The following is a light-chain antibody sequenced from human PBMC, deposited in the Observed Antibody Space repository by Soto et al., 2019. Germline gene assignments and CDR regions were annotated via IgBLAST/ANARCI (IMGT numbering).Light chain of an antibody. J-gene: IGLJ2*01. CDR3: QSYDSSLSGSV. Sequence: QLVLTQPPSVSGAPGQRVTISCTGSSSNIGAGYDVHWYQQLPGTAPKLLIYGNSNRPSGVPDRFSGSKSGTSASLAITGLQAGDEADYYCQSYDSSLSGSVFGGGTQLTVL. CDR1: SSNIGAGYD. CDR2: GNS. V-gene: IGLV1-40*01.